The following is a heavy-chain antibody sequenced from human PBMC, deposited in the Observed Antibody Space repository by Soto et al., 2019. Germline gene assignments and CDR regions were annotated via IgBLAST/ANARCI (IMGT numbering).Heavy chain of an antibody. CDR2: IKSGVAT. V-gene: IGHV3-53*01. D-gene: IGHD5-12*01. CDR1: GFTVSTYD. CDR3: VRVLYDSGVVEF. J-gene: IGHJ4*02. Sequence: QLVESGGGLFQAGGSTRLSCLVSGFTVSTYDMAWVRQAPGKGLEWASVIKSGVATYYPDSAQGRFTISRDNSKNTVYLQMSSLRMEDTGVYSCVRVLYDSGVVEFWGQGSLITVS.